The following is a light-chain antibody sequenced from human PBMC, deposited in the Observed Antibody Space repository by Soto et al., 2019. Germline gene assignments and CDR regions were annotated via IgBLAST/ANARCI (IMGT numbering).Light chain of an antibody. J-gene: IGKJ2*01. CDR3: MQGLRPMYT. V-gene: IGKV2-28*01. CDR1: QTLLHSNGYTY. CDR2: LGS. Sequence: IALTQSPLSLSVTPGEPASISCRSSQTLLHSNGYTYLNWYLQKPGQSPQLLIYLGSNRASGVPDWFSGSGSGTDFTLKINRVQAEDVGVFYCMQGLRPMYTFGQGTKLEIK.